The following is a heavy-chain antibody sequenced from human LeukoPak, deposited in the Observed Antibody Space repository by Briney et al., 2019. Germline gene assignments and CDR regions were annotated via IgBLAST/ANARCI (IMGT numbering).Heavy chain of an antibody. CDR1: GFDVSDNF. CDR2: INHSGST. V-gene: IGHV4-34*01. D-gene: IGHD6-19*01. J-gene: IGHJ4*02. CDR3: AREEQWRNRTFDY. Sequence: GSLRLSCVASGFDVSDNFMIWIRQPPGKGLEWIGEINHSGSTNYNPSLKSRVTISVDTSKNQFSLKLSSVTAADTAVYYCAREEQWRNRTFDYWGQGTLVTVSS.